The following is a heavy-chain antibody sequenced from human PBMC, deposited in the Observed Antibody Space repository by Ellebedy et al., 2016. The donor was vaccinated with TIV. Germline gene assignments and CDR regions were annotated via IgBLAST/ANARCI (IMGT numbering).Heavy chain of an antibody. CDR2: IRYDVSRT. Sequence: GESLKISCVASGFPFRSYGMNWVRWAPGKGLQWVTSIRYDVSRTYYADSVKGRFTIFRDNSKNTLFLQMDSLRADDTGVYYCAKDNYGSGTHGFDPWGQGTLVTVSS. CDR3: AKDNYGSGTHGFDP. V-gene: IGHV3-30*02. J-gene: IGHJ5*02. CDR1: GFPFRSYG. D-gene: IGHD3-10*01.